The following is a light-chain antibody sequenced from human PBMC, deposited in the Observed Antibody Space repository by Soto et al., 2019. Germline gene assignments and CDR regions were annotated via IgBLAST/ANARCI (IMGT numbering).Light chain of an antibody. Sequence: EIVLTQSPGTLSLSPGERATLSCRASQSVSSSYLAWYQQNPGQAPRLLIYGASSRATGIPDRFSGRGSGTDFTLTISRLEPEYFAVYFCQQYYSSPLTFGGGTKGEIK. V-gene: IGKV3-20*01. J-gene: IGKJ4*01. CDR3: QQYYSSPLT. CDR1: QSVSSSY. CDR2: GAS.